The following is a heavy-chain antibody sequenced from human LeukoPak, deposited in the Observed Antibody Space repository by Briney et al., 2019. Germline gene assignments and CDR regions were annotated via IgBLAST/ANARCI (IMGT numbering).Heavy chain of an antibody. CDR3: ARGDSTYYDFWSGRYYYYYGMDV. V-gene: IGHV4-34*01. D-gene: IGHD3-3*01. CDR2: INHSGST. J-gene: IGHJ6*02. CDR1: GGSFSGYY. Sequence: KASETLSLTCAVYGGSFSGYYWSWVRQPPGKGLERIGEINHSGSTNYNPSLKSRVTISVDTSKNQFSLKLSSVTAADTAVYYCARGDSTYYDFWSGRYYYYYGMDVWGQGTTVTVSS.